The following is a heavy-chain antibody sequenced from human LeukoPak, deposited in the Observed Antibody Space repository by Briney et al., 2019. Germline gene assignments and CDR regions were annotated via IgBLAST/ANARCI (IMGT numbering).Heavy chain of an antibody. Sequence: GGSLRLSCEASGFTFSSNSMNWVRQAPGKGLEWVSYISSASGSIYYADSVKGRFTVSRDNAKNSLFLQMNSLRAEDTAVYYCARLPAYCSSTSCYYDYWGQGTLVTVSS. CDR2: ISSASGSI. J-gene: IGHJ4*02. CDR3: ARLPAYCSSTSCYYDY. D-gene: IGHD2-2*01. V-gene: IGHV3-48*04. CDR1: GFTFSSNS.